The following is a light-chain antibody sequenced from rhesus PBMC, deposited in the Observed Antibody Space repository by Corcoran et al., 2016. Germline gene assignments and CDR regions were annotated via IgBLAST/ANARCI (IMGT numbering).Light chain of an antibody. CDR1: QGISKY. Sequence: DIQMTQSPSSLSASVGDTVTITCQASQGISKYLAWYQQQPGKAPRLLICDASTLQSGVPSMFSGSGSWTEFTLTSSSLQPEDFATDYCLQYYSDPLTFGGGTKVELK. CDR3: LQYYSDPLT. J-gene: IGKJ4*01. V-gene: IGKV1S17*01. CDR2: DAS.